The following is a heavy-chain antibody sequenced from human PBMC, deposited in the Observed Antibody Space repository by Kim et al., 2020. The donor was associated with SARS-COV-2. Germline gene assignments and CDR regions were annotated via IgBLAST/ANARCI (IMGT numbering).Heavy chain of an antibody. J-gene: IGHJ5*02. Sequence: GGSLRLSCAASGFTFSSYAMSWVRQAPGKGLEWVSTISGSGGSTYYADSVKGRFTISRDNSKNTLYLQMNSLRAEDTAVYYCAKALTAVAGNDRWFDPWGQGTLVTVSA. CDR1: GFTFSSYA. CDR2: ISGSGGST. V-gene: IGHV3-23*01. D-gene: IGHD6-19*01. CDR3: AKALTAVAGNDRWFDP.